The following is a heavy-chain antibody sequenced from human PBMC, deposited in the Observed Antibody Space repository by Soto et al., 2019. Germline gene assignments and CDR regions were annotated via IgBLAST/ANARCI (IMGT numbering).Heavy chain of an antibody. Sequence: SVKVSCKASGGTFSSYAISWVRQAPGQGLEWMGGIIPIFGTANYAQKFQGRVTITADESTSTAYMELSSLRSEDTAVYYCASHTYYDFWSGYRSHYYYGMDVWGQGTTVTVSS. J-gene: IGHJ6*02. CDR2: IIPIFGTA. CDR3: ASHTYYDFWSGYRSHYYYGMDV. CDR1: GGTFSSYA. V-gene: IGHV1-69*13. D-gene: IGHD3-3*01.